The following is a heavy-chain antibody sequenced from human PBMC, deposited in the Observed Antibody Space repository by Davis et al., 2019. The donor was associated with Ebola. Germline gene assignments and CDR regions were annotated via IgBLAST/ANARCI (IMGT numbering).Heavy chain of an antibody. CDR3: ARELVVVVAAHYYYYGMDV. CDR1: GYTFTSYY. D-gene: IGHD2-15*01. Sequence: AASVPVSCKASGYTFTSYYMHWVRQAPGQGLEWMGIINPSGGSTSYAQKFQGRVTMTRDTSTSTVYMELSSLRSEDTAVYYCARELVVVVAAHYYYYGMDVWGKGTTVTVSS. CDR2: INPSGGST. J-gene: IGHJ6*04. V-gene: IGHV1-46*01.